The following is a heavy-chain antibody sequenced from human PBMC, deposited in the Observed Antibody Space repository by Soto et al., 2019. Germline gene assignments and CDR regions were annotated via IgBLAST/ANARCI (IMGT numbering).Heavy chain of an antibody. D-gene: IGHD2-15*01. CDR1: GYTFTGYY. CDR3: ARYCSGGSCYSDRGFDY. Sequence: QVQLVQSGAEVKKPGASVKVSCKASGYTFTGYYMHWVRQAPGQGLEWMGWINPNSGGTNYAQKFQGWVTMTRDTSISTAYMELSRLRSDDTAVYYCARYCSGGSCYSDRGFDYWRQGTLVTVSS. J-gene: IGHJ4*02. V-gene: IGHV1-2*04. CDR2: INPNSGGT.